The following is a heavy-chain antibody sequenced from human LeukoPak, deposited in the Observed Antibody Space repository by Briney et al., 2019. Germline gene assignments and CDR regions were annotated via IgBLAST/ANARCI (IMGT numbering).Heavy chain of an antibody. D-gene: IGHD2-15*01. J-gene: IGHJ4*02. CDR1: GFTFSSYG. V-gene: IGHV3-33*01. Sequence: GGSLRLSCAASGFTFSSYGMHWVRQAPGRGLEWVSIIWNDGSNKYYADSVKGRFTISRDNSKNTLDLQMNSLRAEDTAVYYCARDRSSGAFDYWGQGTLVTVSS. CDR3: ARDRSSGAFDY. CDR2: IWNDGSNK.